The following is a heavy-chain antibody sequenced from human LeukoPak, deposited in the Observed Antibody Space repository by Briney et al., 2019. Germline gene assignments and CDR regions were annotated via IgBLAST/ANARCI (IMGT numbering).Heavy chain of an antibody. V-gene: IGHV3-48*03. CDR2: ISSSGSTI. J-gene: IGHJ6*04. CDR3: AELGITMIGGV. CDR1: GCTFSSYE. D-gene: IGHD3-10*02. Sequence: PGGSLRLSCAASGCTFSSYEMNWVRQAPGKGLEWVSYISSSGSTIYHADSVKGRFTISRDNAKNSLYLQMNSLRAEDTAVYYCAELGITMIGGVWGKGTTVTISS.